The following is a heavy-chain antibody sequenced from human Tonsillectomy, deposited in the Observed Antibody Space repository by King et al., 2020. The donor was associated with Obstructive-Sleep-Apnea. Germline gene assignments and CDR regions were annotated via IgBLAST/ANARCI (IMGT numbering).Heavy chain of an antibody. V-gene: IGHV3-23*04. J-gene: IGHJ4*02. CDR1: GFTFSNYA. CDR2: INTRGTT. Sequence: VQLVESGGGMVQPGGSLRLSCLASGFTFSNYAISWVRQAPGKGLEWVSAINTRGTTFYAGSVRGRFTISRDNSKYTVNLQVNSLRAEDTALYYCAKEGGSSGIYWIDSWGQGTLVTVSS. D-gene: IGHD3-10*01. CDR3: AKEGGSSGIYWIDS.